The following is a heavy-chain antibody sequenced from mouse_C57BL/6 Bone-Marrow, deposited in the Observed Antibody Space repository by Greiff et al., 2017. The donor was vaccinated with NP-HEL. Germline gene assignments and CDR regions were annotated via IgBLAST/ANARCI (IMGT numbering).Heavy chain of an antibody. CDR1: GYTFTSYW. Sequence: QVQLQQPGAELVKPGASVKLSCKASGYTFTSYWMHWVKQRPGQGLEWIGMIHPNSGSTNYNEKFKSKATLTVDKSSSTAYMQLSSLTSEDSAVYYCASGITTVVGGYFDVWGTGTTVTVSS. D-gene: IGHD1-1*01. J-gene: IGHJ1*03. CDR2: IHPNSGST. CDR3: ASGITTVVGGYFDV. V-gene: IGHV1-64*01.